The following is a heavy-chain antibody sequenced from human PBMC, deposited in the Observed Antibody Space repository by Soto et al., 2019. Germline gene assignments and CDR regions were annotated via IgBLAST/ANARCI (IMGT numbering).Heavy chain of an antibody. J-gene: IGHJ6*02. D-gene: IGHD1-7*01. V-gene: IGHV1-24*01. CDR1: GYSLTELS. CDR3: ATSLELPLGVDI. CDR2: FDPEDGQT. Sequence: GASVKVSCQVSGYSLTELSIHWVRQAPEKGLEWMGSFDPEDGQTINKQKFQDRVTMNGDTSSDTGYMELSNLRSEDTAIYYRATSLELPLGVDIWGQGTTVTAP.